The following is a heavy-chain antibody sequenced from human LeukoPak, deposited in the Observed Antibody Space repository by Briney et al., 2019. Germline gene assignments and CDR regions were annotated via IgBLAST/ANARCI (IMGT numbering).Heavy chain of an antibody. V-gene: IGHV4-59*01. J-gene: IGHJ4*02. CDR1: GGSISSYY. Sequence: PSETLSLTCTVSGGSISSYYWSWIRQPPGKGLEWIGYIYYSGSTNYNPSLKSRVTISVDTSKNQFSLKLSSVTAADTAVHYCASSGRDGYNPHDYWGQGTLVTVSS. CDR3: ASSGRDGYNPHDY. CDR2: IYYSGST. D-gene: IGHD5-12*01.